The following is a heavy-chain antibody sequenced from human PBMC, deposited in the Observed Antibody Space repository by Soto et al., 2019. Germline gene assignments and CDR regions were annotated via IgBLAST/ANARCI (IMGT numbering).Heavy chain of an antibody. V-gene: IGHV4-31*03. J-gene: IGHJ6*02. CDR3: ARDIVVVPAAEKEHYYHYYGMDV. CDR2: IYYSGST. CDR1: GGSISSGGYY. D-gene: IGHD2-2*01. Sequence: SETLSLTCTVSGGSISSGGYYWSWIRQHPGKGLEWIGYIYYSGSTYYNPSLKSRVTISVDTSKNQFSLKLSSVTAADTAVYYCARDIVVVPAAEKEHYYHYYGMDVWGQGTTVTVSS.